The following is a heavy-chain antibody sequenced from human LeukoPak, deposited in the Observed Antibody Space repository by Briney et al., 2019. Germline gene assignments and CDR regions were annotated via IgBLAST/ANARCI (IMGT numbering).Heavy chain of an antibody. CDR2: INHSGST. J-gene: IGHJ5*02. Sequence: SETLSLTCAVYGGSFSGYYWSWIRQPPGKGLEWIGEINHSGSTNYNPSLKSRVTISVGTSKNQFSLKLSSVTAADTAVYYCARGRLAATLGVNWFDPWGQGTLVTVSS. CDR3: ARGRLAATLGVNWFDP. D-gene: IGHD2-15*01. V-gene: IGHV4-34*01. CDR1: GGSFSGYY.